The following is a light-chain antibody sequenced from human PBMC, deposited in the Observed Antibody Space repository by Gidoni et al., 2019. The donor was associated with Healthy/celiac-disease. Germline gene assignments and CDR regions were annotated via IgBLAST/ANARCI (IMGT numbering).Light chain of an antibody. J-gene: IGKJ1*01. CDR1: QSVSSN. Sequence: DIVMTQSPATLSVSPGERATLSCRASQSVSSNLAWYQQKPGQAPRLLIYGASTRATGIPARFSGGGSGTEFTLTISSLQSEDFAVYYCQQYNNWRTFGQGTKVEIK. CDR2: GAS. CDR3: QQYNNWRT. V-gene: IGKV3-15*01.